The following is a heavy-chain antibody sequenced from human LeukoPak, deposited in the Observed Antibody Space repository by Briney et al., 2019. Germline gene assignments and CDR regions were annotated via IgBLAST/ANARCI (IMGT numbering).Heavy chain of an antibody. D-gene: IGHD3-3*01. CDR1: GGSFSGYY. V-gene: IGHV4-34*01. CDR3: ARPWSG. CDR2: IYYSGST. Sequence: SETLSLTCAVYGGSFSGYYWSWIRQPPGKGLEWIGSIYYSGSTYYNPSLKSRVTISVDTSKNQFSLKLSSVTAADTAVYYCARPWSGWGQGTLVTVSS. J-gene: IGHJ4*02.